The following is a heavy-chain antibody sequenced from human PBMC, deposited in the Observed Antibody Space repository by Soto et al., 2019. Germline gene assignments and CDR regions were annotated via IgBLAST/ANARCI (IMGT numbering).Heavy chain of an antibody. CDR2: IKTDGSEK. V-gene: IGHV3-7*05. D-gene: IGHD3-16*01. CDR1: GCTFSAYW. Sequence: EVQLVESGGGLVQPGGSLRLSCEASGCTFSAYWMGWVRQAPGTGLQWVATIKTDGSEKYYVDSVTGRFTISRDNDKNSLYLQLNTLRAEDTGVYYCARPVRGSPEDVWGQGTTVTVSS. CDR3: ARPVRGSPEDV. J-gene: IGHJ6*02.